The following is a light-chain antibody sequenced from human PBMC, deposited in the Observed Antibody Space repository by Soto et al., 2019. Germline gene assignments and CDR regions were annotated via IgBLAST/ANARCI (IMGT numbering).Light chain of an antibody. J-gene: IGLJ7*01. V-gene: IGLV1-44*01. Sequence: QSVLTQPPSASGPPGQRVTISCSGSSSNIGSNTVNWYQQLPGTAPKLLIYSNSQRPSGVPDRFSGSKSGTSASLAISGLQSEDEADYYCAAWDDSLKEPVFGGGTQLTVL. CDR2: SNS. CDR1: SSNIGSNT. CDR3: AAWDDSLKEPV.